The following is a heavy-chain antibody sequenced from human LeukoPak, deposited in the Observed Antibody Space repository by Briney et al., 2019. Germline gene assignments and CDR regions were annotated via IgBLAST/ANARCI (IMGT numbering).Heavy chain of an antibody. CDR1: GFTFSSYS. Sequence: GGSLRLSCAASGFTFSSYSMNWVRHTPGKGLVWVSRIKGGGSSTSYADSVKGRFTISRDNAKNTLYLQMNSLRAEDTAVYYCARDGYSFGHDFDYWGQGTLVTVSS. CDR3: ARDGYSFGHDFDY. CDR2: IKGGGSST. D-gene: IGHD5-18*01. J-gene: IGHJ4*02. V-gene: IGHV3-74*01.